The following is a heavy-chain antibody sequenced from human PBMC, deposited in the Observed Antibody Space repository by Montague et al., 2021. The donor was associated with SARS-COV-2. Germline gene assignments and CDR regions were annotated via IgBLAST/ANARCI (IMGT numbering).Heavy chain of an antibody. Sequence: SETLSLTCAVSGGSFSGFYWSWVRQLPGEGLEWIGEINRSGSIKYNPSLKSRVTILVDASKNQFSLKLSSVTAADTAVYYCARGGVWGWQQLVRVYWYFDLWGRGTLVTVSS. CDR2: INRSGSI. CDR1: GGSFSGFY. J-gene: IGHJ2*01. D-gene: IGHD6-13*01. CDR3: ARGGVWGWQQLVRVYWYFDL. V-gene: IGHV4-34*01.